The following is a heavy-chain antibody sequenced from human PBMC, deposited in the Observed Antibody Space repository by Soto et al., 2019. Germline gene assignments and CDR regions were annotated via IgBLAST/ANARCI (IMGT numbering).Heavy chain of an antibody. CDR3: ARRKSGPTYSYYGLDV. V-gene: IGHV5-51*01. CDR1: GYSFTSYW. CDR2: IYPGDSDT. J-gene: IGHJ6*02. Sequence: GESLKISCKGSGYSFTSYWIGWVRQMPGKGLEWMGIIYPGDSDTRYSPSFQGQVTISADKSISTAYLQWITLKASDTAIYYCARRKSGPTYSYYGLDVWGQGTTVTVSS.